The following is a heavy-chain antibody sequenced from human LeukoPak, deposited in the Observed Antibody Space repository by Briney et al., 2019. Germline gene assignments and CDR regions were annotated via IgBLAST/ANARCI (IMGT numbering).Heavy chain of an antibody. CDR3: AIMHGYYDGSGYWVQ. CDR2: ISPSADRT. J-gene: IGHJ4*02. D-gene: IGHD3-22*01. V-gene: IGHV3-23*01. CDR1: GFTFDDYA. Sequence: PGRSLRLSCAASGFTFDDYAMHWVRQAPGKGLEWVSFISPSADRTSNADSVEGRFTISRDNPRNTLYLQMNSLRDEDTAVYYCAIMHGYYDGSGYWVQWGQGTLVTVSS.